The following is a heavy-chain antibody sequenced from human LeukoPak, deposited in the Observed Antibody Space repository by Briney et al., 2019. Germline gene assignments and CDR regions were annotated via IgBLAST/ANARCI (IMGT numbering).Heavy chain of an antibody. CDR1: GYTFTGYY. D-gene: IGHD3-3*01. V-gene: IGHV1-24*01. CDR3: ATEKLGAIFGVVIRYFDY. J-gene: IGHJ4*02. CDR2: FDPEDGET. Sequence: ASVKVSCKASGYTFTGYYMHWVRQAPGKGLEWMGGFDPEDGETIYAQKFQGRVTMTEDTSTDTAYMELSSLRSEDTAVYYCATEKLGAIFGVVIRYFDYWGQGTLVTVSS.